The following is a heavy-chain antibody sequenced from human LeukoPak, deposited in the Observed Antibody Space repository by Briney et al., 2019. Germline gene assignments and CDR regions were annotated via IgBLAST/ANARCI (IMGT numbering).Heavy chain of an antibody. CDR2: ISYDGSNK. V-gene: IGHV3-30-3*01. CDR1: GFTFSSYA. CDR3: ARTTGYSGYDD. D-gene: IGHD5-12*01. Sequence: PGGSLRLSCAASGFTFSSYAMHWVRPAPGKGLEWVAVISYDGSNKYYADSVKGRFTISRDNSKNTLYLQMNSLRAEDTAVYYCARTTGYSGYDDWGQGTLVTVSS. J-gene: IGHJ4*02.